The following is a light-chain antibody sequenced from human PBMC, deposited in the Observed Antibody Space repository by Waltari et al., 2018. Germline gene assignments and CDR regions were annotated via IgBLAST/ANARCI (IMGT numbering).Light chain of an antibody. CDR3: QQYGSSPYT. CDR2: GAS. Sequence: EIVLTQSPGTLSLSPGERATLSCRASPSVSSSYLAWYQQKPGQAPRLLIYGASSRATGIPDRFSGSGSGTDFTLTISRLEPEDFAVYYCQQYGSSPYTFGQGTKLEIK. V-gene: IGKV3-20*01. CDR1: PSVSSSY. J-gene: IGKJ2*01.